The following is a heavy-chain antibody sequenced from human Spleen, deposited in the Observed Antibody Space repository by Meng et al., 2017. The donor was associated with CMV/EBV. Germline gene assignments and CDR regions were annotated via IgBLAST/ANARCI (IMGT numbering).Heavy chain of an antibody. Sequence: GESLKISCVASGFTVGSNYLTWVRRAPGKGLAWVSLIYHGGTTKYADSVKGRFTISTDNSENRLYLLMSSLRIEDTAIYFCARGRYGSEIHWGQGTLVTVSS. V-gene: IGHV3-66*02. CDR3: ARGRYGSEIH. CDR1: GFTVGSNY. J-gene: IGHJ4*02. D-gene: IGHD3-10*01. CDR2: IYHGGTT.